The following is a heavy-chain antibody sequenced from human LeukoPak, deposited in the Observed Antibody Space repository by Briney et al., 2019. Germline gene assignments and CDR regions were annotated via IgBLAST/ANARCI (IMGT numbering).Heavy chain of an antibody. CDR3: ARHFTYYYDSSGYPRDAFDI. CDR2: MYCSGST. CDR1: GGSISGYY. D-gene: IGHD3-22*01. Sequence: KPSETLSLTCTVSGGSISGYYWSWIRQSPGKGLVWIGYMYCSGSTNYNPSLKSRVTMSVDMSKNQFSLKLSSVTAADTALYYCARHFTYYYDSSGYPRDAFDIWGQGTMVTVSS. V-gene: IGHV4-59*08. J-gene: IGHJ3*02.